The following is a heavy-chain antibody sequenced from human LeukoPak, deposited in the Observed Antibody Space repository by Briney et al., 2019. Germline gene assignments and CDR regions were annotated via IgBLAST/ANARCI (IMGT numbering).Heavy chain of an antibody. CDR1: VRTFSQHG. Sequence: GGSLRLSCASSVRTFSQHGMQGVRQAPAKGLEGVAVIWYDGSNKYYADSVKGRFTISRDNSKNTLYLQMYMTTAEDTAVYYCAKDPGYGLYYFDYWGQGTLVTVSS. J-gene: IGHJ4*02. CDR3: AKDPGYGLYYFDY. D-gene: IGHD5-18*01. V-gene: IGHV3-33*06. CDR2: IWYDGSNK.